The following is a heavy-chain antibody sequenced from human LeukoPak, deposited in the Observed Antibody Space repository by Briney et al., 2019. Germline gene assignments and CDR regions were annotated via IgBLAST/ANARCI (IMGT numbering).Heavy chain of an antibody. D-gene: IGHD2-15*01. Sequence: GGSLRLSCAASGFTFSSYSMNWVRQAPGKGLEWVSSISSSSSYIYYADSVKGRFTFSRDNAKSSLYLQMSSLRAEDTAVYFCAREGLVGVLDYWGQGTLVTVSS. CDR3: AREGLVGVLDY. J-gene: IGHJ4*02. V-gene: IGHV3-21*01. CDR2: ISSSSSYI. CDR1: GFTFSSYS.